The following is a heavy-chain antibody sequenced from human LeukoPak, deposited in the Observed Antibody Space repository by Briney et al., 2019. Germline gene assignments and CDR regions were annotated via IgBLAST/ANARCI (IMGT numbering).Heavy chain of an antibody. Sequence: SVKVSCKASGGTFSSYAISWVRQAPGQGLEWMGGIIPIFGTANYAQKFQGRVTITADESTSTAYMELSSLRSEDTAVYYCARYTMVRDNWFDPWGQGTLVTVSS. J-gene: IGHJ5*02. D-gene: IGHD3-10*01. V-gene: IGHV1-69*13. CDR2: IIPIFGTA. CDR3: ARYTMVRDNWFDP. CDR1: GGTFSSYA.